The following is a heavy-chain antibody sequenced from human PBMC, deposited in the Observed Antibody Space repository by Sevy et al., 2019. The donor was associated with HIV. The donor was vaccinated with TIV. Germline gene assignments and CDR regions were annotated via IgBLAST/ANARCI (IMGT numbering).Heavy chain of an antibody. Sequence: SETLSLTCAVHGGSFSGYYWNWIRRPPGKGLEWIGEINHSGSTNDNPSLKSRVTISVDTSKNQFSLKLSSVTAADTGVYYCARSPPIVVVPGAPSWFDPWGQGTLVTVSS. V-gene: IGHV4-34*01. CDR2: INHSGST. D-gene: IGHD2-2*01. J-gene: IGHJ5*02. CDR1: GGSFSGYY. CDR3: ARSPPIVVVPGAPSWFDP.